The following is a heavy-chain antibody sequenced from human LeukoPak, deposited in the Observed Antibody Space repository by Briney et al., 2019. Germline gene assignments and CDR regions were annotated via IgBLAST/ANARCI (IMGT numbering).Heavy chain of an antibody. V-gene: IGHV4-61*02. D-gene: IGHD1-7*01. CDR1: GGSISSGSYY. CDR2: IYTSGST. J-gene: IGHJ4*02. CDR3: ARVPYNWNYGYFDY. Sequence: PSQTLSLTCTVSGGSISSGSYYWSWIRQPAGKGLEWIGRIYTSGSTNYNPSLKSRVTISVDTSKSQFSLKLSSVTAADTAVYYCARVPYNWNYGYFDYWGQGTLVTVSS.